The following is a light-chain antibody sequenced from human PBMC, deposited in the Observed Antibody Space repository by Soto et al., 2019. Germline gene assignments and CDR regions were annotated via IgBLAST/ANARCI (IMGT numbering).Light chain of an antibody. Sequence: ILMTQSPATLAVSAGARATLSCRASQSVSSNVAWYQQKTAKAPRPLVYRASTKASRIPVRLSGSESGTDFTLTIRRLAPEDLEVYYCQQYGNEPWTSGQGTKVDI. CDR1: QSVSSN. CDR2: RAS. J-gene: IGKJ1*01. V-gene: IGKV3-15*01. CDR3: QQYGNEPWT.